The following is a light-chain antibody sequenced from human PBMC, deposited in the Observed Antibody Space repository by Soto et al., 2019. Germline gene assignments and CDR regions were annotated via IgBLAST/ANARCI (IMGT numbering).Light chain of an antibody. CDR3: QQYGASPPVYA. J-gene: IGKJ2*01. Sequence: EIVLTQSPGTLSLSPGERATLSCRTSRSDRNTFLAWYQQKPGQAPRLLIYGASSRATGIPARFSGSGSGTDFTLTISRLEPEDFAVYYCQQYGASPPVYAFGQGTKLEIK. CDR1: RSDRNTF. CDR2: GAS. V-gene: IGKV3-20*01.